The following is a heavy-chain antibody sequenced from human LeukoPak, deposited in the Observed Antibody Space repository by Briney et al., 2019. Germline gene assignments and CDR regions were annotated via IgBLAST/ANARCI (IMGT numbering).Heavy chain of an antibody. Sequence: SVKVSCKASGGTFSSYAISGVRQAPGQGLEWMGGIIPIFGTANYAQKFQGRVTITADESTSTAYMELSSLRSEDTAVYYCARGPQNYYYYYMDVWGKGTTVTVSS. J-gene: IGHJ6*03. CDR1: GGTFSSYA. V-gene: IGHV1-69*01. CDR3: ARGPQNYYYYYMDV. CDR2: IIPIFGTA.